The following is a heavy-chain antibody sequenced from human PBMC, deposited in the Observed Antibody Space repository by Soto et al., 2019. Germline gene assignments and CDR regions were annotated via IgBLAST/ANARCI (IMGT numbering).Heavy chain of an antibody. V-gene: IGHV3-30*18. CDR2: ISYDGSNK. J-gene: IGHJ5*02. Sequence: GGSLRLSCAASGFSFSSYGMHWVRQAPGKGLEWVAVISYDGSNKYYADSVKGRFTISRDNSKDTLYLQMNSLRAEDTAVYYCAKEPAGTKFDPWGQGTLVTVSS. D-gene: IGHD6-19*01. CDR1: GFSFSSYG. CDR3: AKEPAGTKFDP.